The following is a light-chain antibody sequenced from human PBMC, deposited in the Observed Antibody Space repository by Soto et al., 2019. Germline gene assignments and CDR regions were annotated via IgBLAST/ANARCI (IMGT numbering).Light chain of an antibody. Sequence: EIVMTQSPATLSVSPGERATLSCRAGQGVTTNFAWYQQKSGKSPKLLIYDVSTRATGVPARFSGTGSETDFTLTISGLQPDAFAVYYCQQYNNWPFSFGQGTRLEIK. CDR1: QGVTTN. J-gene: IGKJ5*01. V-gene: IGKV3-15*01. CDR3: QQYNNWPFS. CDR2: DVS.